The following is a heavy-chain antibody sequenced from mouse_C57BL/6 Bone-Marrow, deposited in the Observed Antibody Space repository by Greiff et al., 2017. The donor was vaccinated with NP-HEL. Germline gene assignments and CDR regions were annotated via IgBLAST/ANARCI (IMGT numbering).Heavy chain of an antibody. Sequence: QVQLQQSGAELARPGASVKLSCKASGYTFTSYGISWVKQRTGQGLEWIGEIYPRSGNTYYNEKFKGKATLTADKSSSTAYMVLRSLTSVDSAVYFCARSTTALYWYFDVWGTGTTVTVSS. D-gene: IGHD1-2*01. CDR3: ARSTTALYWYFDV. V-gene: IGHV1-81*01. CDR2: IYPRSGNT. J-gene: IGHJ1*03. CDR1: GYTFTSYG.